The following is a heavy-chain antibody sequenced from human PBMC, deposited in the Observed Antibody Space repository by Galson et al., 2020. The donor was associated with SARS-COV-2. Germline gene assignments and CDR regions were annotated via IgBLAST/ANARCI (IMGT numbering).Heavy chain of an antibody. CDR2: ISGSGGST. D-gene: IGHD1-26*01. CDR1: GFTFSDYG. V-gene: IGHV3-23*01. J-gene: IGHJ4*02. CDR3: AKVPGYYGEIALDY. Sequence: GESLKISCAASGFTFSDYGMNWVRQSPGKGLEWVSSISGSGGSTYYADSVKGRFTLSRDKSKNSLYIQMNSLRAEDTAVYYCAKVPGYYGEIALDYWGQGTRVTVSS.